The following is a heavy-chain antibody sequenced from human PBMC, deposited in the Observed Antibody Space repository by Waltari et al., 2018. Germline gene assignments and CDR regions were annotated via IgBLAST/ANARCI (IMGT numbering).Heavy chain of an antibody. CDR2: IYTRGTS. Sequence: QVQLQESGPGLVKPSQTLSLTCTVSGGSISSGDYYWSWIRQPAGKGLEWIGRIYTRGTSNYNPALNSRVTISVETSRNQFSRKLNSGTAADTAVYYCARNDHGDYGPFGYWGQGTLVTVSS. CDR1: GGSISSGDYY. V-gene: IGHV4-61*02. D-gene: IGHD4-17*01. J-gene: IGHJ4*02. CDR3: ARNDHGDYGPFGY.